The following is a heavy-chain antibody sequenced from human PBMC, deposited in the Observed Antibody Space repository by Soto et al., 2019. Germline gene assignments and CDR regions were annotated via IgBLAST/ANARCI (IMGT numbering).Heavy chain of an antibody. J-gene: IGHJ6*02. Sequence: QVQLVESGGGVVQPGTSLRLSCEASGFTFNSFGMHWVRQAPGKGLEWVAMIWHDGTNKYYVDSVKGRFTISRDNSKDTLYLQMNNLRAEDTAVYYCARTGLQTVQSTSYYSGLDVWGQGTTVTVSS. CDR1: GFTFNSFG. D-gene: IGHD1-1*01. CDR2: IWHDGTNK. V-gene: IGHV3-33*01. CDR3: ARTGLQTVQSTSYYSGLDV.